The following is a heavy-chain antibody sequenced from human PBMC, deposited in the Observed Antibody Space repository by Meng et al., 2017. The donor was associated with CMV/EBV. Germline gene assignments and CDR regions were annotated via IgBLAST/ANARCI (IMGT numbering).Heavy chain of an antibody. V-gene: IGHV3-48*03. CDR1: GFTFSSYE. J-gene: IGHJ6*02. D-gene: IGHD3-16*01. CDR3: ARRGFGYYYYGMDV. CDR2: ISSSGSTI. Sequence: GESLKISCAASGFTFSSYEMNWVRQAPGKGLEWVSYISSSGSTIYYADSVKGRFTISRDNAKNSLYPQMNSLRAEDTAVYYCARRGFGYYYYGMDVWGQGTTVTVSS.